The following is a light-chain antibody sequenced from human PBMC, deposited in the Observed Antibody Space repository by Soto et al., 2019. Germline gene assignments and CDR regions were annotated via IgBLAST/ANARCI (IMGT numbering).Light chain of an antibody. J-gene: IGLJ2*01. CDR2: GNT. Sequence: QSVLTQPPSVSGAPGQRVTISCTGSSSNIGAGYDVHWYQKLPGTAPKLLISGNTNRPSGVPDRFSGSKSGTSASLAITGLQAEDEADYYCQSYDTTLGVVFGGGTKLTVL. CDR3: QSYDTTLGVV. V-gene: IGLV1-40*01. CDR1: SSNIGAGYD.